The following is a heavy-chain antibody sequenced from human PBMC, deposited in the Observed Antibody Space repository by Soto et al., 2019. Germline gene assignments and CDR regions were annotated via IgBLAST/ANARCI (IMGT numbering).Heavy chain of an antibody. D-gene: IGHD1-26*01. CDR2: IYYSGST. CDR3: ARWVGATSFDY. Sequence: QVQLQESGPGLVKPSQTLSLTCTVSGGSISSGGYYWSWIRQHPGKGLEWIGYIYYSGSTYYNPSLKSRVTISGDTSKNPFSLKLRSVTAADTAVYYCARWVGATSFDYWGQGTLVTVSS. V-gene: IGHV4-31*03. CDR1: GGSISSGGYY. J-gene: IGHJ4*02.